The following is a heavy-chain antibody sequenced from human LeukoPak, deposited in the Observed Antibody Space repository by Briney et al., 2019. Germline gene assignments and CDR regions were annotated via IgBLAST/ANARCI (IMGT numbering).Heavy chain of an antibody. CDR3: AKWGDYDVLTGYYVSDY. J-gene: IGHJ4*02. CDR1: GFTFSNYA. CDR2: ITGSGGNT. V-gene: IGHV3-23*01. Sequence: PGASLRLSCAASGFTFSNYAMSWVRQAPGKGLEWVSAITGSGGNTYYADSVKGRFTISRDNSKNTVFLQMNSLRAEDTAVYYCAKWGDYDVLTGYYVSDYWGQGTRVTVSS. D-gene: IGHD3-9*01.